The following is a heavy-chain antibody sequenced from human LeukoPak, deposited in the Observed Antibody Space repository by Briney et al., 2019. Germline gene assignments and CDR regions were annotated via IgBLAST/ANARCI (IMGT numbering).Heavy chain of an antibody. V-gene: IGHV4-59*01. Sequence: SETLSLTCTVSGGSISSYYWTWIRQPPGKGLEWIGYIYYSGSTNYNPSLKSRVTISVDTSKNQFSLRLSSVTASDTAVYYCARCGSGTYHNWFDPWGQGTLVTVSS. CDR1: GGSISSYY. J-gene: IGHJ5*02. D-gene: IGHD3-10*01. CDR2: IYYSGST. CDR3: ARCGSGTYHNWFDP.